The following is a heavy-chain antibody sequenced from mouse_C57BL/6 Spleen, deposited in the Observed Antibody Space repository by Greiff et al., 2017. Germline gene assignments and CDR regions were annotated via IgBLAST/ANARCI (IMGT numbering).Heavy chain of an antibody. D-gene: IGHD2-5*01. Sequence: QVQLQQSGAELVRPGASVTLSCKASGYTFTDYEMHWVKQTPVHGLEWIGAIDPETGGTAYNQKVKGKAILTADKSSSTAYMELRRLTSEASSVYSCTRSNYSAWFAYWRQATLVTVSA. CDR1: GYTFTDYE. CDR3: TRSNYSAWFAY. V-gene: IGHV1-15*01. CDR2: IDPETGGT. J-gene: IGHJ3*01.